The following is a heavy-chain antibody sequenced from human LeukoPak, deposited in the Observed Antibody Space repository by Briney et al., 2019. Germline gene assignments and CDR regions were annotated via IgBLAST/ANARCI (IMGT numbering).Heavy chain of an antibody. Sequence: PSETLSLTCTVSGGSISSYYWSWVRQPPGKGLEWIGFVYYTGSTNYSPSLKSRVTISVDTSKNQFSLKLSSVTAADTAVYYCASLYGGNSGYWGQGTLVTVSS. CDR1: GGSISSYY. CDR3: ASLYGGNSGY. V-gene: IGHV4-59*12. D-gene: IGHD4-23*01. CDR2: VYYTGST. J-gene: IGHJ4*02.